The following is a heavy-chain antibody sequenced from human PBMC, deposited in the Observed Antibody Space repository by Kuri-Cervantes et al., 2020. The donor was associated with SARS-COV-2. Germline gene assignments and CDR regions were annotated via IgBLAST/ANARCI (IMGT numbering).Heavy chain of an antibody. Sequence: GGSLRLSCAASGFTFSSYSMNWVRQAPGKGLEWVSVIYSGGSSTYYADSVKGRFTISRDNSKNTLYLQMNSLRAEDTAVYYCAKFAKVLLWFGDHYYFDYWGQGTLVTVSS. J-gene: IGHJ4*02. V-gene: IGHV3-23*03. D-gene: IGHD3-10*01. CDR2: IYSGGSST. CDR3: AKFAKVLLWFGDHYYFDY. CDR1: GFTFSSYS.